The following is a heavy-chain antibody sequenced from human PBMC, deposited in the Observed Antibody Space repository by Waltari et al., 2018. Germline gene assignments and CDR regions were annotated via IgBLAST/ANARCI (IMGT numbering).Heavy chain of an antibody. Sequence: QVQLQESGPGLVKPSETLSLTCAVSGYSISSGYYWGWIRQPPGKGLGWIGSIYHSGSTSDNPSLKSRVTRSVDTSKNQFSLKLSSVTAADTAVYYCARQVVPAAIPTYYFDYWGQGTLVTVSS. D-gene: IGHD2-2*01. CDR3: ARQVVPAAIPTYYFDY. J-gene: IGHJ4*02. CDR2: IYHSGST. V-gene: IGHV4-38-2*01. CDR1: GYSISSGYY.